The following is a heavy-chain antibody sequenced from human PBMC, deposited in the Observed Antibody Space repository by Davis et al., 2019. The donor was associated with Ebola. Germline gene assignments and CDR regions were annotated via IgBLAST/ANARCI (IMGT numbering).Heavy chain of an antibody. CDR3: ASSRDGYNSNDYYFDY. CDR1: GYTFTTYW. CDR2: IFPGDSDT. Sequence: GESLKISCKASGYTFTTYWIGWVRQMPGKGLEWMGIIFPGDSDTRYSPSFQGQVTISADKSISTAYLQWSSLKASDTAMYYCASSRDGYNSNDYYFDYWGQGTLVTVSS. V-gene: IGHV5-51*01. J-gene: IGHJ4*02. D-gene: IGHD5-24*01.